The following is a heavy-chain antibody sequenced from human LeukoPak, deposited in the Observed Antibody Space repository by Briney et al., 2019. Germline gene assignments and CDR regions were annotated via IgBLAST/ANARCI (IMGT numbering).Heavy chain of an antibody. J-gene: IGHJ6*03. V-gene: IGHV1-2*02. D-gene: IGHD2-8*02. CDR2: INPNSGGT. CDR3: ARTVAPQYCTGGVCYYYYYYMDV. CDR1: GYTFTGYY. Sequence: ASVKVSCKASGYTFTGYYMHWVRQAPGQGLEWMGWINPNSGGTNYAQKFQGRVTMTRDTSISTAYMELSRLRSDDTAEYYCARTVAPQYCTGGVCYYYYYYMDVWGKGTTVTVSS.